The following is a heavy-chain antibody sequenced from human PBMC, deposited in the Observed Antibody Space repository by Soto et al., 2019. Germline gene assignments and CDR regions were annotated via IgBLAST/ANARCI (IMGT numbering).Heavy chain of an antibody. J-gene: IGHJ1*01. CDR3: ARGGTTGGLDV. V-gene: IGHV3-30*19. CDR1: GFTFRSYV. D-gene: IGHD3-16*01. CDR2: TSYDGSDK. Sequence: QVQLVESGGGVVQPGTSLRVSCVGSGFTFRSYVIHWVRQAPGKGLEWVALTSYDGSDKYYDDSVRGRFTIARDNSRNTVDLQMDSLRLEYTALYYCARGGTTGGLDVWGQGTLVSVS.